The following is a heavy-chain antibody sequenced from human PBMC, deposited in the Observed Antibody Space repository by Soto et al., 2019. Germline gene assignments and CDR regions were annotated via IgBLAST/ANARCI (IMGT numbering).Heavy chain of an antibody. CDR1: GGSISSGGYY. J-gene: IGHJ4*02. D-gene: IGHD6-13*01. CDR2: IYYSGST. Sequence: PSETLSLTCTVSGGSISSGGYYWSWIRQPPGKGLEWIGYIYYSGSTYYNPSLKSRVTISVDTSKNQFSLKLSSVTAADTAVYYRTRRGPVAGKTIFDYWGQGTLVTSPQ. CDR3: TRRGPVAGKTIFDY. V-gene: IGHV4-30-4*08.